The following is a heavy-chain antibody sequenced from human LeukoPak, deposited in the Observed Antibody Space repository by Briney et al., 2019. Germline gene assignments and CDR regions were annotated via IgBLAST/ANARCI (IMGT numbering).Heavy chain of an antibody. V-gene: IGHV3-30*03. CDR3: ARVLFGGHDSSWASFDY. CDR2: VPYDGGNK. CDR1: GFTFSSYG. D-gene: IGHD6-13*01. Sequence: PGGSLRLSCAASGFTFSSYGMHWVRQAPGKGLEWVAVVPYDGGNKDYADSVKGRFTISRDNSKNTLYLQMNSLRAEDTAVYYCARVLFGGHDSSWASFDYWGQGTLVTVSS. J-gene: IGHJ4*02.